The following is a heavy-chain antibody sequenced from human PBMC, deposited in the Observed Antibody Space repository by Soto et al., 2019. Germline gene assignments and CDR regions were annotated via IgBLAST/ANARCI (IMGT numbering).Heavy chain of an antibody. Sequence: QVQLVQSGAEVKKPGASVKVSCKASGYTFTSYYMHWVRQAPGQGLGWLGIINPSGGSTSYAQKFQGRVTMTRDTSTSTVYMELSSLRSEDTAVYYCARDTPHYCSGGSCYSQYGMDVWGQGTTVTVSS. V-gene: IGHV1-46*01. D-gene: IGHD2-15*01. CDR3: ARDTPHYCSGGSCYSQYGMDV. CDR1: GYTFTSYY. J-gene: IGHJ6*02. CDR2: INPSGGST.